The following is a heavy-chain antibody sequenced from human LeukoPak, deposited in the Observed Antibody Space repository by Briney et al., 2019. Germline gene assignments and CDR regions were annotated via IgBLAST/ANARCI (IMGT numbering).Heavy chain of an antibody. J-gene: IGHJ4*02. Sequence: GASVKVSCKASGYTFTGYYMYWVRQAPGQGLEWVAWISAYNGNTNYAQKFQGRVTMTTDTSTSTAYMELRSLRSDDTAVYYCARGGYSYGYMGYFDYWGQGTLVTVSS. D-gene: IGHD5-18*01. CDR3: ARGGYSYGYMGYFDY. V-gene: IGHV1-18*04. CDR2: ISAYNGNT. CDR1: GYTFTGYY.